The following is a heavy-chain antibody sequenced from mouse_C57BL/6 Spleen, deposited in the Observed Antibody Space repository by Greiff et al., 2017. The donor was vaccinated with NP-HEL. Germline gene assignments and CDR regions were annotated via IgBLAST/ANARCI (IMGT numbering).Heavy chain of an antibody. Sequence: QVQLQQPGAELVRPGSSVKLSCKASGYTFTSYWMHWVKQRPIQGLEWIGNIDPSDSETHYTQKFKDKATLTVDKSSSTAYMQLSSLTSEDSAVYYCAIYDGGDGFAYWGQGTLVTVSA. CDR2: IDPSDSET. J-gene: IGHJ3*01. V-gene: IGHV1-52*01. D-gene: IGHD2-3*01. CDR1: GYTFTSYW. CDR3: AIYDGGDGFAY.